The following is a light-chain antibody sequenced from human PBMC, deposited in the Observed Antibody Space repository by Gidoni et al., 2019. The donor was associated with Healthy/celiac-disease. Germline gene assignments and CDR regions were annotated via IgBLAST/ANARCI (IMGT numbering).Light chain of an antibody. J-gene: IGKJ2*01. Sequence: EIVLTQSPATLSLSPGERATLSCRASQSVRSYLAWYQQKPGQAPRLLIYDASNRATGIPARFSGSGSGKDFTLPISSLEPEDFAVYYCQQRSNWLYTFGQGTKLEIK. CDR2: DAS. CDR3: QQRSNWLYT. CDR1: QSVRSY. V-gene: IGKV3-11*01.